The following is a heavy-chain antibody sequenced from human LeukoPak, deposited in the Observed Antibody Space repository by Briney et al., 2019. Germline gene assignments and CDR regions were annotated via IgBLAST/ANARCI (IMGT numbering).Heavy chain of an antibody. CDR1: GGSFSGYY. CDR3: ARGNYYDSSGLDWFDP. V-gene: IGHV4-34*01. D-gene: IGHD3-22*01. Sequence: TSETLSLTCAVYGGSFSGYYWSWIRQPPGKGLEWIGEINHSGSTNYNPSLKSRVTISVDTSKNQFSLKLSSVTAADTAVYYCARGNYYDSSGLDWFDPWGQGTLVTVSS. CDR2: INHSGST. J-gene: IGHJ5*02.